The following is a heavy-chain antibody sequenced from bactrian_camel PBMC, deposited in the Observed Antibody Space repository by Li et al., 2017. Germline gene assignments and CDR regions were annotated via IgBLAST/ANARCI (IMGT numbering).Heavy chain of an antibody. Sequence: QLVESGGGSVQAGGSLRLSCAASAPTYSINCMGWFRQAPGKEREVVAALYTGDGRTYYADSVEGRSTISQDNAKNTLYLQLNSLKSEDTAVYYCAADLSPVVISSARTLCNFDEHWGQGTQVTVS. CDR1: APTYSINC. CDR3: AADLSPVVISSARTLCNFDEH. J-gene: IGHJ4*01. CDR2: LYTGDGRT. V-gene: IGHV3S54*01. D-gene: IGHD2*01.